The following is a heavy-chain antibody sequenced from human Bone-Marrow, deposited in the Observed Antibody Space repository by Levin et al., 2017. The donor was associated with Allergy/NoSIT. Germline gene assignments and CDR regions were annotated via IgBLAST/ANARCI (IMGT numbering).Heavy chain of an antibody. CDR3: ARIPYFFREPFDY. CDR1: GGPFIDSY. CDR2: INHRGTT. D-gene: IGHD1-14*01. J-gene: IGHJ4*02. V-gene: IGHV4-34*01. Sequence: SQTLSLTCEVHGGPFIDSYWTWIRQPPGKGLEWIGEINHRGTTHYNPSLAGRASLSTDTSKNQLSLSLSPVTAADTAVYYCARIPYFFREPFDYWGQGSLVTVSS.